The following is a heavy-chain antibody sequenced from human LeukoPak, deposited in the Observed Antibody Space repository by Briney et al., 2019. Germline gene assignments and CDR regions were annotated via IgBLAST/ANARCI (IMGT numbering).Heavy chain of an antibody. CDR3: ARQGYYGLGTQGH. Sequence: GESLKISCKGSGYTFTTYWITWVRQMPGKGLEWMGRIDHSDSYTNYSQSFQGHVTISDDKSISTAYLQWSSLKASDTAMYYGARQGYYGLGTQGHWGQGTLVTVSS. J-gene: IGHJ4*02. CDR2: IDHSDSYT. D-gene: IGHD3-10*01. CDR1: GYTFTTYW. V-gene: IGHV5-10-1*01.